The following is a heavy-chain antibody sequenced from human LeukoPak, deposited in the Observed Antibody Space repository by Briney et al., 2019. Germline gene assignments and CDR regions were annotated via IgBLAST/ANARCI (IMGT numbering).Heavy chain of an antibody. J-gene: IGHJ5*02. CDR3: AKDRGYCSGGSCYFNWFDP. D-gene: IGHD2-15*01. Sequence: GGSLRLSCAASGFTFSRFGMSWVRQAPGKGLEWVSGISGSGSTTYYADSVKGRFTISRDNSKNTLYLQMNSLRAEDTAVYYCAKDRGYCSGGSCYFNWFDPWGQGTLVTVSS. CDR1: GFTFSRFG. CDR2: ISGSGSTT. V-gene: IGHV3-23*01.